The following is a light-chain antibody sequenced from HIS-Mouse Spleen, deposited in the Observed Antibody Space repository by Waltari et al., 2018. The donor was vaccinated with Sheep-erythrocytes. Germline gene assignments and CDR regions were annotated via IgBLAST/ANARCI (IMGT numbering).Light chain of an antibody. J-gene: IGKJ4*01. Sequence: DIQMTQSPSSLSASVGDRVTITCQASPDISNYLNWYQQKPGKAPKLLIYDASNLATGVPSRFSGSGSGTDFTFTISSLQPEDIATYYCQQYDNLLTFGGGTK. V-gene: IGKV1-33*01. CDR1: PDISNY. CDR2: DAS. CDR3: QQYDNLLT.